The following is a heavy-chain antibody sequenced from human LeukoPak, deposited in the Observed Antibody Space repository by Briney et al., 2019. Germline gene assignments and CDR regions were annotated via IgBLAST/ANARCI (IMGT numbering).Heavy chain of an antibody. CDR1: GGSIIGYY. J-gene: IGHJ4*02. Sequence: SETLSLTCTVSGGSIIGYYWNWIRQPPGKGLDWIGYIYHSGSTNYSPSLKSRVTISVDTSKTQISLKLRAVTAADTAVYYCARSRVWSDYWGYCDYWGQGTLVTVSS. D-gene: IGHD3-3*01. CDR2: IYHSGST. V-gene: IGHV4-59*01. CDR3: ARSRVWSDYWGYCDY.